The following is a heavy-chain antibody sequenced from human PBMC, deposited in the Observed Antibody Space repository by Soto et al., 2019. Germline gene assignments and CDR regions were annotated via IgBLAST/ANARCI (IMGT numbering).Heavy chain of an antibody. CDR1: GYTFTSYG. CDR2: ISGYNGNT. D-gene: IGHD2-15*01. CDR3: ARDDCSGCSCYLGDY. J-gene: IGHJ4*02. V-gene: IGHV1-18*04. Sequence: QVQLVQSGAEVKKPGASVKVSCKASGYTFTSYGISWVRQAPGQGLEWMGWISGYNGNTNYAQKFQGRVTMTTDTSTSTAYMELRSLRSDDTAVYYCARDDCSGCSCYLGDYWGQGTLVTVSS.